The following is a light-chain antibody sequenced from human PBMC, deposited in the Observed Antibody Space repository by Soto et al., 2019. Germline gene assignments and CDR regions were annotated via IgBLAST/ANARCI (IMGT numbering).Light chain of an antibody. J-gene: IGKJ4*01. CDR1: QSVSTN. V-gene: IGKV3-15*01. Sequence: EMVMTQSPATLSVSPGERATLSCRASQSVSTNLAWYQQKPGQSPRLLIYGAFTRATGIPARFSGSGSGTEFTLTISSLQSEDFALYYCQQYNNWPLTFGGGTKVEIK. CDR3: QQYNNWPLT. CDR2: GAF.